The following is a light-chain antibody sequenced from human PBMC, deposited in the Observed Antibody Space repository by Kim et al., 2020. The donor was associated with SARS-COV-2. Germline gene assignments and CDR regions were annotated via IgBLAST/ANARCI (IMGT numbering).Light chain of an antibody. CDR3: CSYVYSDTFRYV. CDR1: SDEVGSYNL. CDR2: KVS. V-gene: IGLV2-23*02. J-gene: IGLJ1*01. Sequence: QSALTQPASVSGSPGQSVTISCTGTSDEVGSYNLVSWFQHHPGSVPKLLISKVSQRSSGISDRFSGSKSGNTAYLTISGLQTEDEADYYCCSYVYSDTFRYVFGTGTTVTVL.